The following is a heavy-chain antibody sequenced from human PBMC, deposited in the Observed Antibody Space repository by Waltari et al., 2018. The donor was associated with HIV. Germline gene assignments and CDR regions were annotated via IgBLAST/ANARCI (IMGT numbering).Heavy chain of an antibody. V-gene: IGHV1-24*01. CDR3: ATGGGTTSIQLYDLDV. Sequence: QVQLIQSGADVKKPGASVKVSCKVFGYTITALPMPWVRQAPGKGLEWMGGFDPEDDETIYAQKFQGRVTMTEDTSTDSAYMELSSLTSEDTAVYYCATGGGTTSIQLYDLDVWGQGTTVTVSS. CDR2: FDPEDDET. D-gene: IGHD1-26*01. CDR1: GYTITALP. J-gene: IGHJ6*02.